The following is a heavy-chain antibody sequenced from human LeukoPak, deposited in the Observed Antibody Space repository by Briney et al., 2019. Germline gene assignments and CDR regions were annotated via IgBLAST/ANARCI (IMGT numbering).Heavy chain of an antibody. CDR1: GFTFSSYD. J-gene: IGHJ3*02. Sequence: GGSLTLSCAAPGFTFSSYDMHWVRQATGKGLEWVSAIGTAGDTYYPGSVKGRFTISRENAKNSLYLQMNSLRAGDTAVYYCARGSGYSSSWDAFDIWGQGTMGTVSS. D-gene: IGHD6-13*01. V-gene: IGHV3-13*01. CDR2: IGTAGDT. CDR3: ARGSGYSSSWDAFDI.